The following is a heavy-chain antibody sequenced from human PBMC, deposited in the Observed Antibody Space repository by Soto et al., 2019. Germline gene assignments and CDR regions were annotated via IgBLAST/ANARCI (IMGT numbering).Heavy chain of an antibody. J-gene: IGHJ4*02. D-gene: IGHD3-16*01. Sequence: GGSLRLSCAASGFTFSNAWMNWVRQAPGKGLEWVGRIKSKTDGGTTDYAAPVKGRFTISRDDSKNTLYLQMNSLKTEDTAVYYCTTSLSLYGPYYFDYWGQGTLVTVSS. V-gene: IGHV3-15*07. CDR1: GFTFSNAW. CDR3: TTSLSLYGPYYFDY. CDR2: IKSKTDGGTT.